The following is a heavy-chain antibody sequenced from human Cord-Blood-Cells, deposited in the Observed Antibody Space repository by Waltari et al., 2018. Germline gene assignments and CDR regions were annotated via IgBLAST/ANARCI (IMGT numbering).Heavy chain of an antibody. D-gene: IGHD3-22*01. J-gene: IGHJ2*01. Sequence: EVQLVESGGGLIQPGGSLRLSCAASGFTVSSNYMSWFRQAPGTGLAWVSVIYCGGSTYYADSVKGRFTISRDNSKNTLYLQMNSLRAEDTAVYYCARERDDSSGYYVYWYFDLWGRGTLVTVSS. V-gene: IGHV3-53*01. CDR1: GFTVSSNY. CDR3: ARERDDSSGYYVYWYFDL. CDR2: IYCGGST.